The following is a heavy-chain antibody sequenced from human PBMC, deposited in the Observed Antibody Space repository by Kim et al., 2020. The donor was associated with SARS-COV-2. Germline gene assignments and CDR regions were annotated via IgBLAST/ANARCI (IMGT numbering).Heavy chain of an antibody. CDR3: ARDQVAVAGTVGYYFDY. D-gene: IGHD6-19*01. V-gene: IGHV3-30*04. J-gene: IGHJ4*02. Sequence: GGSLRLSCAASGFTFSSYAMHWVRQAPGKGLEWVAVISYDGSNKYYADSVKGRFTISRDNSKNTLYLQMNSLRAEDTAVYYCARDQVAVAGTVGYYFDYWGQGTLVTVSS. CDR1: GFTFSSYA. CDR2: ISYDGSNK.